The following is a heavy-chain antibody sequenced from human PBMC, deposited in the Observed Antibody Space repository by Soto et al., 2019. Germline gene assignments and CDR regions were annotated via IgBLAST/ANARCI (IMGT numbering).Heavy chain of an antibody. Sequence: EVQLVESGGGLVQPGGSLRLSCAASGFTFSSYWMYWVRQVPGMGLVWVSRINSGGTTTSYADSVKGRFTISRDNAKNTLYLQMNSLRAEDTAIYYCARPTWNDERGACDVWGLGTMVTVSS. D-gene: IGHD1-1*01. J-gene: IGHJ3*01. V-gene: IGHV3-74*01. CDR2: INSGGTTT. CDR1: GFTFSSYW. CDR3: ARPTWNDERGACDV.